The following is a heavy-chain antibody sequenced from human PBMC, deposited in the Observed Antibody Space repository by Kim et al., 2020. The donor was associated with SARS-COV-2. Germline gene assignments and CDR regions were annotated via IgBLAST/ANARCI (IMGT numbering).Heavy chain of an antibody. CDR3: ARDSYDFWSGSSYYYGMDV. D-gene: IGHD3-3*01. CDR2: ISAYNGNT. CDR1: GYTFTSYG. V-gene: IGHV1-18*04. Sequence: ASVKVSCKASGYTFTSYGISWVRQAPGQGLEWMGWISAYNGNTNYAQKLQGRVTMTTDTSTSTAYMELRSLRSDDTAVYYCARDSYDFWSGSSYYYGMDVWGQGTTVTVSS. J-gene: IGHJ6*02.